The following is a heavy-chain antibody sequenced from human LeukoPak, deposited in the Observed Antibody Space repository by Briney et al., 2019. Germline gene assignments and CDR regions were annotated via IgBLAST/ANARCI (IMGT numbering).Heavy chain of an antibody. V-gene: IGHV4-34*01. J-gene: IGHJ5*02. D-gene: IGHD2-15*01. CDR1: GGSYSGYY. CDR2: INHSGST. Sequence: SETLSLTCAVYGGSYSGYYWSWIRQPPGKGLEWIGEINHSGSTNYNPSLKSRVTISVDTSKNQFSLKLSSVTAADTAVYYCASHCSGGSCYSRREPWFDPWGQGTLVTVSS. CDR3: ASHCSGGSCYSRREPWFDP.